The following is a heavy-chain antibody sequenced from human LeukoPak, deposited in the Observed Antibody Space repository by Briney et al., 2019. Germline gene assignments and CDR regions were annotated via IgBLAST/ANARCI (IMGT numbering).Heavy chain of an antibody. Sequence: ASVKVSCKASGYTFTSYDINWVRQATGQGLEWMGWMNPNSGNTGYAQRFQGRVTITMDTSASTAYMELSSLRSEDTAVYYCARSTAARSQFDYWGQGTLVTVSS. V-gene: IGHV1-8*01. CDR3: ARSTAARSQFDY. D-gene: IGHD6-6*01. CDR2: MNPNSGNT. CDR1: GYTFTSYD. J-gene: IGHJ4*02.